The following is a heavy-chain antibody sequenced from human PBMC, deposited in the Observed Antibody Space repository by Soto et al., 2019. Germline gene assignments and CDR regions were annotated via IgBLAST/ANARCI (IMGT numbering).Heavy chain of an antibody. CDR1: GESFSGYY. J-gene: IGHJ6*02. CDR3: ARGSGSGSSGNYYYYGMDV. V-gene: IGHV4-34*01. Sequence: SDTLSLTCAVYGESFSGYYWSWIRQPPGKGLEWIGEINHSGSTNYNPSLKSRVTISVDTSKNQFSLKLSSVTAADTAVYYCARGSGSGSSGNYYYYGMDVWGQGTTVT. CDR2: INHSGST. D-gene: IGHD3-22*01.